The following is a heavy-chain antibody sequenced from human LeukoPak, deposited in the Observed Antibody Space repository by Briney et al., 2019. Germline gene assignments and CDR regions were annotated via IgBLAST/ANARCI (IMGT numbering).Heavy chain of an antibody. V-gene: IGHV3-30*04. CDR2: ISYDGSNK. Sequence: GGSLRLSCAASGFTFSSYAMHWVRQAPGKGLEWVAVISYDGSNKYYADSVKGRFTISRDNSKNTLYLQMNSLRAEDTAVYYCARDLARIAARGGGGEYWGQGTLVTVSS. J-gene: IGHJ4*02. CDR1: GFTFSSYA. D-gene: IGHD3-16*01. CDR3: ARDLARIAARGGGGEY.